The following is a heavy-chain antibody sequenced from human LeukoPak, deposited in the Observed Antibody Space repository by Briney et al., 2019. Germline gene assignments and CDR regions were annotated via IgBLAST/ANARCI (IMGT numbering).Heavy chain of an antibody. CDR2: INHSGST. CDR1: GGSISTYY. CDR3: ARLRPGVDY. J-gene: IGHJ4*02. D-gene: IGHD3-10*01. Sequence: PSETLSLTCTVSGGSISTYYWSWIRQPPGKGLEWIGEINHSGSTNYNPSLKSRVTISVDTSKNQFSLKLSSVTAADTAVYYCARLRPGVDYWGQGTLVTVSS. V-gene: IGHV4-34*01.